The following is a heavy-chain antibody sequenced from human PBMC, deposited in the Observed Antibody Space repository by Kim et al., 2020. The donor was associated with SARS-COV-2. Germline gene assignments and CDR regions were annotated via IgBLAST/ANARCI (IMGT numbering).Heavy chain of an antibody. Sequence: SETLSLTCAVYGGSFSGYYWSWIRQPPGKGLEWIGEINHSGSTNYNPSLKSRVTISVDTSKNQFSLKLSSVTAADTAVYYCAREGGRVNYDFWSGYYTGIHDYYYYMDVWGKGTTVTVSS. V-gene: IGHV4-34*01. D-gene: IGHD3-3*01. CDR2: INHSGST. CDR3: AREGGRVNYDFWSGYYTGIHDYYYYMDV. CDR1: GGSFSGYY. J-gene: IGHJ6*03.